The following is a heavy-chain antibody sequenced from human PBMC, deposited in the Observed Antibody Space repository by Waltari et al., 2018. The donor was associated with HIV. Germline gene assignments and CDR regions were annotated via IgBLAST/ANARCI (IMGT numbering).Heavy chain of an antibody. CDR1: GITFDDYG. D-gene: IGHD2-15*01. V-gene: IGHV3-20*03. J-gene: IGHJ6*02. CDR2: INWNGGST. Sequence: GITFDDYGMSWVRQAPGKGLEWVSGINWNGGSTGYADSVKGRFTISRDNAKKSLFLQMNSLRAEDTALYYCASGSHYCSGGSCDYYYYDMDVWGQGTTVTVSS. CDR3: ASGSHYCSGGSCDYYYYDMDV.